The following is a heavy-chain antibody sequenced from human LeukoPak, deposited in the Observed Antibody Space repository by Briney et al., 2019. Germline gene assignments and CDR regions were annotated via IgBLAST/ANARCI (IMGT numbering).Heavy chain of an antibody. V-gene: IGHV1-18*01. J-gene: IGHJ6*02. CDR1: GYTFTSYG. CDR3: ARLLHTLNYYYGMDV. D-gene: IGHD2-15*01. Sequence: GASVKVSCKASGYTFTSYGISWVRQAPGQGLEWMGWISAYNGNTNYAQKLQGRVTMTTDTSTSTAYMELRSLRSDDTAVYYCARLLHTLNYYYGMDVWGQGTTVTVS. CDR2: ISAYNGNT.